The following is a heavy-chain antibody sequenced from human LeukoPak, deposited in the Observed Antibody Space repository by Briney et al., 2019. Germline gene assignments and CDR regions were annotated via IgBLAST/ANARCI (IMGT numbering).Heavy chain of an antibody. CDR1: GFTFSSYE. CDR2: ISSSGSTI. CDR3: ARPPSVTTAGYYFGY. D-gene: IGHD4-17*01. V-gene: IGHV3-48*03. J-gene: IGHJ4*02. Sequence: PGGSLRLSCAASGFTFSSYEMNWVRQAPGKGLEWVSYISSSGSTIYYADSVRGRFTISRDNAKNSLYLQVNSLRVEDTAVYYCARPPSVTTAGYYFGYWGQGTLVTVSS.